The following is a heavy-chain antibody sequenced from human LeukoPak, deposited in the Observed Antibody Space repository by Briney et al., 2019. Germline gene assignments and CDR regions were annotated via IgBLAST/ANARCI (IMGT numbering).Heavy chain of an antibody. CDR3: ARVTGSWLTDY. J-gene: IGHJ4*02. Sequence: TSETLSLTCAVSGGSVSSGGYSWSWIRQPPGKGLEWIGYIYHSGSTYYNPSLKSRVTISVDRSKNQFSLKLSSVTAADTAVYYCARVTGSWLTDYWGQGTLVTVSS. V-gene: IGHV4-30-2*01. D-gene: IGHD3-22*01. CDR2: IYHSGST. CDR1: GGSVSSGGYS.